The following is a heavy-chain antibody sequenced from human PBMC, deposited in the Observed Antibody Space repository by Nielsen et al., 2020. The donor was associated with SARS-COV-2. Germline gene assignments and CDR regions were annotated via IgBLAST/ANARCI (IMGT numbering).Heavy chain of an antibody. CDR3: ARRGGSYYFDY. CDR1: GGSISSSSYY. Sequence: SETLSLTCTVSGGSISSSSYYWGWIRQPPGKGLEWIGSTYYSGSTYYNPSLKSRVTISVDTSKNQFSLKLSSVTAADTAVYYCARRGGSYYFDYWGQGTLVTVSS. CDR2: TYYSGST. D-gene: IGHD1-26*01. J-gene: IGHJ4*02. V-gene: IGHV4-39*01.